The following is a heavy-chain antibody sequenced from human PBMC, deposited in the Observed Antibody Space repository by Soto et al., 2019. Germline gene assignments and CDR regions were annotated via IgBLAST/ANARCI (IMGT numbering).Heavy chain of an antibody. D-gene: IGHD6-6*01. J-gene: IGHJ5*02. V-gene: IGHV4-30-4*01. CDR2: IYYSGST. CDR3: ARDSRDSSSNWFDP. Sequence: TLSLTCTVSGGSISSGDYYWSWIRQPPGKGLEWIGYIYYSGSTYYNPSLKSRVTISVDTSKNQSSLKLSSVTAADTAVYYCARDSRDSSSNWFDPWGQGTLVTVSS. CDR1: GGSISSGDYY.